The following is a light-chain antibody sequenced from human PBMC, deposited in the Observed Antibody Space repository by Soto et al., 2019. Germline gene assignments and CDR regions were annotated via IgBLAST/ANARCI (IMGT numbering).Light chain of an antibody. CDR1: QTIGSW. V-gene: IGKV1-5*03. J-gene: IGKJ1*01. CDR2: TAS. CDR3: QQYHIYSGT. Sequence: DIQMTQSPSTLSASVGDRVTITCRASQTIGSWLAWYQQRPGKPPNLLIYTASTLASGVPSRFSGSGSGTEFTLTINSLQPDDFATYYCQQYHIYSGTFGQGTKLDNK.